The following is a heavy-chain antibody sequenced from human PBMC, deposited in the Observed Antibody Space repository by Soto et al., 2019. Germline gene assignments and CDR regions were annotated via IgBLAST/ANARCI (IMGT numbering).Heavy chain of an antibody. V-gene: IGHV3-21*01. CDR2: ISSSSSYI. CDR1: GFTFSSYS. Sequence: EVQLVESGGGLVKPGGSLRLSCAASGFTFSSYSVNWVRQAPGKGLEWVSSISSSSSYIYYADSVKGRFTISRDNAKNSLYLQMNSLRAEDTAVYYCARDQIAARTYYYYYMDVWGKGTTVTVSS. D-gene: IGHD6-6*01. J-gene: IGHJ6*03. CDR3: ARDQIAARTYYYYYMDV.